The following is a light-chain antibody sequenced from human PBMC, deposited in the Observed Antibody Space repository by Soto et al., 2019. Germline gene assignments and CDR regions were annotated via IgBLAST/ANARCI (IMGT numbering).Light chain of an antibody. CDR3: QQYNNWPPLT. J-gene: IGKJ4*01. Sequence: EIVMTQSPATLSVSPGERATLSCRASQSVSSNLAWYQQKPGQAPRLLIYLASTRATGIPARFSGSGSGTEFTLTISGLQSEDFAVYYCQQYNNWPPLTFGGGTKVEIK. V-gene: IGKV3-15*01. CDR1: QSVSSN. CDR2: LAS.